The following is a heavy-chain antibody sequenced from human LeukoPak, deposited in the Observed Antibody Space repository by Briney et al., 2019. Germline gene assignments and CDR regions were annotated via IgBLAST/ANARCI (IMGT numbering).Heavy chain of an antibody. CDR1: GFTFSSYA. Sequence: GASLRLSCAASGFTFSSYAMSWVRQAPGKGLEWVSAISGSGGSTYYADSVKGRFTISRDNSKNTLYLQMSSLRAEDTAVYYCAKRQVSNDQYYYYGMDVWGQGTTVTVSS. CDR2: ISGSGGST. J-gene: IGHJ6*02. CDR3: AKRQVSNDQYYYYGMDV. D-gene: IGHD4-11*01. V-gene: IGHV3-23*01.